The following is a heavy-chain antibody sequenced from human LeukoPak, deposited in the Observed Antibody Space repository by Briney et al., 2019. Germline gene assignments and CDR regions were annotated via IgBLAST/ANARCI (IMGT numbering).Heavy chain of an antibody. V-gene: IGHV4-34*01. D-gene: IGHD6-13*01. CDR1: GGSFSGYY. CDR2: INHSGST. CDR3: ARVRGSSWYGPYNWFDP. J-gene: IGHJ5*02. Sequence: SETLSLTCAVYGGSFSGYYWSWIRQPPGKGLEWIGEINHSGSTYYNPSLKSRVTISVDTSKNQFSLKLSSVTAADTAVYYCARVRGSSWYGPYNWFDPWGQGTLVTVSS.